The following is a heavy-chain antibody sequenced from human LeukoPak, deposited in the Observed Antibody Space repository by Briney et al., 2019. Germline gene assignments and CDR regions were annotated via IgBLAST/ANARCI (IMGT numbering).Heavy chain of an antibody. CDR1: GGSFSGYY. CDR3: ARAVLLWFGEGGFDY. Sequence: SETLSLTCAVYGGSFSGYYWSWIRQPPGKGLEWIGEINHSGSTNYNPSLKSRVTISVDTSKNQFSLKLSSVTAADTAVYYCARAVLLWFGEGGFDYWGQGTLVTVSS. V-gene: IGHV4-34*01. J-gene: IGHJ4*02. D-gene: IGHD3-10*01. CDR2: INHSGST.